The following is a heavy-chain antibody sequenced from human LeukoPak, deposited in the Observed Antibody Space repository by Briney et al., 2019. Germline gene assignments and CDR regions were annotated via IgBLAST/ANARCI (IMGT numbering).Heavy chain of an antibody. V-gene: IGHV3-53*01. D-gene: IGHD1-1*01. Sequence: PGGSLRLSCAASGFTVSSNYMSWVRQAPGKGLEWVSVIYSGGRTYYADSVKGRFTISRDNSKNTLYLQMNSLRAEDTAVYYCARLSKLEPDGVFDYWGQGTLVIVSS. J-gene: IGHJ4*02. CDR1: GFTVSSNY. CDR2: IYSGGRT. CDR3: ARLSKLEPDGVFDY.